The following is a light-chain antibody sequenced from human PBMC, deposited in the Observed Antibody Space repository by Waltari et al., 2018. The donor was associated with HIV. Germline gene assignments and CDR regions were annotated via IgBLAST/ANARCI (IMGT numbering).Light chain of an antibody. Sequence: QSALTQPASVSGSPGQSITISCTGTSSDVGGYNLVSWYHQHPDKAPKLVIYEVSKRPSGVSNRFSGSKSGNTASLTISGLQAEDEADYYCCAYAGSTTYVIFGGGTKLTVL. CDR2: EVS. J-gene: IGLJ2*01. CDR1: SSDVGGYNL. V-gene: IGLV2-23*02. CDR3: CAYAGSTTYVI.